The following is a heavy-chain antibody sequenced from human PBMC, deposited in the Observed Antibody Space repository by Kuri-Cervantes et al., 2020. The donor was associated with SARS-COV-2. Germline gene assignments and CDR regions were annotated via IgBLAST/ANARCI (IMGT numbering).Heavy chain of an antibody. D-gene: IGHD3-9*01. CDR1: SYSISSGYS. Sequence: LSLTCAVSSYSISSGYSWGWIRQPPGKGLEWVSSISSSSSYIYYADSVKCRFTISRDTAKNSLYLQRNSLRAEDTAVYFCTKGGPYDLLTGYFSRSGNLYYHYYYMDVWGKGTTVTVSS. J-gene: IGHJ6*03. CDR3: TKGGPYDLLTGYFSRSGNLYYHYYYMDV. CDR2: ISSSSSYI. V-gene: IGHV3-21*04.